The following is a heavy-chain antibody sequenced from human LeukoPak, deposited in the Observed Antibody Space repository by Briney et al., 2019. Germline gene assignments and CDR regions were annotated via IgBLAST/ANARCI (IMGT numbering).Heavy chain of an antibody. CDR1: GFTFSSYA. CDR3: AKGPGFRLSYYFDY. J-gene: IGHJ4*02. CDR2: ISGSGGST. Sequence: PGGSLRLSCAASGFTFSSYAVSWVRQAPGKGLEWVSAISGSGGSTYYADSVKGRFTISRDNSKNTLYLQMNSLRAEDTAVYYCAKGPGFRLSYYFDYWGQGTLVTVSS. D-gene: IGHD6-25*01. V-gene: IGHV3-23*01.